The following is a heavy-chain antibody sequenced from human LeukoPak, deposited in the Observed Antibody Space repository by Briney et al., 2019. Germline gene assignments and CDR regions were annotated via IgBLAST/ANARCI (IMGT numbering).Heavy chain of an antibody. D-gene: IGHD1-14*01. CDR1: GFTFSGSA. V-gene: IGHV3-66*01. J-gene: IGHJ3*02. Sequence: GGSLRLSCAASGFTFSGSAMHWVRQAPGKGLEWVSVIYSGGSTYYADSVKGRFTISRDNSKNTLYLQMNSLRVEDTAVYYCARGSGPPHDAFDIWGQGTMVTVSS. CDR3: ARGSGPPHDAFDI. CDR2: IYSGGST.